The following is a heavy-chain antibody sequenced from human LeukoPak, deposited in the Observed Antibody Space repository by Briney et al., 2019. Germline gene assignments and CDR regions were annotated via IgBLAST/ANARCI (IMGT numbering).Heavy chain of an antibody. D-gene: IGHD6-13*01. Sequence: SETLSLTCTVSGGSIRSSYYYWGWIRQPPGKGLEWIGEINHSGSTNYNPSLKSRVTISVDTSKNQFSLKLSSVTAADTAVYYCATPRIAAAGTYYYYGMDVWGQGTTVTVSS. CDR3: ATPRIAAAGTYYYYGMDV. V-gene: IGHV4-39*07. CDR1: GGSIRSSYYY. J-gene: IGHJ6*02. CDR2: INHSGST.